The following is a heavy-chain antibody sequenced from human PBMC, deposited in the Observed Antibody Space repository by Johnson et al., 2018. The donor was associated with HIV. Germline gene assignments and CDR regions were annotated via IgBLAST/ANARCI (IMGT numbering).Heavy chain of an antibody. V-gene: IGHV3-20*04. CDR1: GFTFDDYG. J-gene: IGHJ3*02. D-gene: IGHD6-6*01. CDR2: INWNGGST. CDR3: ARERSLNEYSSSWDAFDI. Sequence: VQLVESGGGVVRPGGSLRLSCAASGFTFDDYGMSWVRQAPGKGLEWVSGINWNGGSTGYADSVKGRFTISRDNAKNSLYLQMNSLRAEDTAVYYCARERSLNEYSSSWDAFDIWGQGTMVTVSS.